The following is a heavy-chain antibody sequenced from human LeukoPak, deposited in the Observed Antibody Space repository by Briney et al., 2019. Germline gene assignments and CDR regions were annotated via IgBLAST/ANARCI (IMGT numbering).Heavy chain of an antibody. Sequence: GGSLRLSCAASGFTFSSYAMSWVRQAPGKGLEWVANIKQDGSEKYYVDSVKGRFTISRDNAKNSLYLQMNSLGAEDTAVYYCARDRDAFDIWGQGTMVTVSS. CDR2: IKQDGSEK. V-gene: IGHV3-7*03. CDR3: ARDRDAFDI. J-gene: IGHJ3*02. CDR1: GFTFSSYA.